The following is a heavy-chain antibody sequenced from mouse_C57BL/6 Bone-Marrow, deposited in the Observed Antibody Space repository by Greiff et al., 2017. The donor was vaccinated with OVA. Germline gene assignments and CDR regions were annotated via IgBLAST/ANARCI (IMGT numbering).Heavy chain of an antibody. D-gene: IGHD1-1*02. V-gene: IGHV2-9-1*01. J-gene: IGHJ1*03. CDR3: ARKMVYFDV. CDR1: GFSLTSYA. CDR2: IWTGGGT. Sequence: VKLVESGPGLVAPSQSLSITCTVSGFSLTSYAISWVRQPPGKGLEWLGAIWTGGGTNYNSALNSRLSISKDKAKSQVFLKMNSQQTDDAARYYCARKMVYFDVWGTGTTVTVSS.